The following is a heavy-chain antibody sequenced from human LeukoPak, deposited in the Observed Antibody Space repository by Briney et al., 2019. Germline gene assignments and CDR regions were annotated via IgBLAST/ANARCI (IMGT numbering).Heavy chain of an antibody. D-gene: IGHD3-16*01. Sequence: GASVKVSCKASGYTFTGYYMHWVRQAPGQGLEWMGGIIPTFGPAKYAQKFKGRVTITADKFTGTAYMELSSLRSEDTAVYFCARELGDTYYYYYIDVWGKGTTVTVSS. J-gene: IGHJ6*03. CDR3: ARELGDTYYYYYIDV. CDR2: IIPTFGPA. CDR1: GYTFTGYY. V-gene: IGHV1-69*06.